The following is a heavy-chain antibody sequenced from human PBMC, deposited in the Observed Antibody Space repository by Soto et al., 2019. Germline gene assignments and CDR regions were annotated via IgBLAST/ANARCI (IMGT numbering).Heavy chain of an antibody. CDR1: GFTFSSYA. CDR2: ISYDGSNK. D-gene: IGHD2-8*01. CDR3: ARGLGYCTNGVCYLYYYYYGMDV. Sequence: PGGSLSLSCAASGFTFSSYAMHWVRQAPGKGLEWVAVISYDGSNKYYADSVKGRFTISRDNSKNTLYLQMNSLRAEDTAVYYCARGLGYCTNGVCYLYYYYYGMDVWGQGTTVTVSS. V-gene: IGHV3-30-3*01. J-gene: IGHJ6*02.